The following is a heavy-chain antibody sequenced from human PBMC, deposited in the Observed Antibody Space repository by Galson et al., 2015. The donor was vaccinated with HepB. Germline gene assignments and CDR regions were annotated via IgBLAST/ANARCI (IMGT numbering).Heavy chain of an antibody. V-gene: IGHV3-30*18. CDR1: GFTFSNHG. J-gene: IGHJ2*01. Sequence: SLRLSCAASGFTFSNHGIHWVRQAPGKGLEWVAVISSGGGTQYLADSVRGRVTLSRDNPKNTVYLQMNSLGAEDAAAYYCAKEIMVHAGDWYFVLWGRGTLVTVSS. CDR3: AKEIMVHAGDWYFVL. CDR2: ISSGGGTQ. D-gene: IGHD2-8*01.